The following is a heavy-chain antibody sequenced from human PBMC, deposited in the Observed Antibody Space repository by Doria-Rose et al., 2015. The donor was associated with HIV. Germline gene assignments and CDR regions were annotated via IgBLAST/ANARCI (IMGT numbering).Heavy chain of an antibody. J-gene: IGHJ4*02. CDR1: GVSLSSPGMG. CDR3: ARIKSSRWYHKYYFDC. Sequence: QVTLKESGPVLVKPTETLTLTCTVSGVSLSSPGMGVSWIRQPPGKALEWLANIFSYDERSYNTSLKSRLTISRGTSKSQVVLTMTDMDPVDTATYYCARIKSSRWYHKYYFDCWGQGTLVIVSA. V-gene: IGHV2-26*01. D-gene: IGHD6-13*01. CDR2: IFSYDER.